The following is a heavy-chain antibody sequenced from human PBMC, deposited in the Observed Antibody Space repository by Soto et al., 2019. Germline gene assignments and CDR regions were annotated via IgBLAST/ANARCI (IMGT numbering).Heavy chain of an antibody. Sequence: PSETVSLTCAASGDPINNYYWSWIRQPPGKGLEWIAYIYYSGNTKYNPSLKSRVTISVDTSKNQFSLRLTSVTAADTAVYYCAKRGGKYCIRSFDPWGQGTLVTVS. CDR1: GDPINNYY. V-gene: IGHV4-59*08. CDR3: AKRGGKYCIRSFDP. D-gene: IGHD2-15*01. J-gene: IGHJ5*02. CDR2: IYYSGNT.